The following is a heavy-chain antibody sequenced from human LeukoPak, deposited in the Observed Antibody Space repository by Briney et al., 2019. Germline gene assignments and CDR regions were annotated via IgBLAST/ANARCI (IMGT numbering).Heavy chain of an antibody. CDR2: IRSKANSYAT. D-gene: IGHD2-15*01. V-gene: IGHV3-73*01. Sequence: QPGGSLRLSCAASGFTFSGSAMHWVRQASGKGLEWVGRIRSKANSYATAYAASVKGRFTISRDDSKNTAYLQMNSLKTEDTAVYYCTRRGYCSGGSCYSFDYWGRGTLVTVSS. J-gene: IGHJ4*02. CDR3: TRRGYCSGGSCYSFDY. CDR1: GFTFSGSA.